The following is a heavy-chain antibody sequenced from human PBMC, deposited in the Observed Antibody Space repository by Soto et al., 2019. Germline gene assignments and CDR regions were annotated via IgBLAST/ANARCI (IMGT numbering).Heavy chain of an antibody. D-gene: IGHD3-22*01. J-gene: IGHJ4*02. V-gene: IGHV4-31*03. CDR3: ARVDYYDSSGSVNFDY. Sequence: PLETLSLTCTVSGGSIGGGCYYWSWIRQHPGKGLEWIGYIYYSGSTYYNPSLKSRVTISVDTSKNQFSLKLSSVTAADTAVYYCARVDYYDSSGSVNFDYWGQGTLVTVSS. CDR2: IYYSGST. CDR1: GGSIGGGCYY.